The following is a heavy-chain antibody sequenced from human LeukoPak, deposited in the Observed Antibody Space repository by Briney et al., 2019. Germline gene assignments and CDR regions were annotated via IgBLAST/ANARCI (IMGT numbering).Heavy chain of an antibody. Sequence: GRSLRLSCAASGFTFSSYVMHWVRQAPGKGLEWVAVISFDGTNKYYADSVKGRFTISIDNSKNTLYLQMNSLRAEDTAVYYCARGREQWLRGMDVWGKGTTVTVSS. J-gene: IGHJ6*04. CDR1: GFTFSSYV. V-gene: IGHV3-30*04. CDR3: ARGREQWLRGMDV. CDR2: ISFDGTNK. D-gene: IGHD6-19*01.